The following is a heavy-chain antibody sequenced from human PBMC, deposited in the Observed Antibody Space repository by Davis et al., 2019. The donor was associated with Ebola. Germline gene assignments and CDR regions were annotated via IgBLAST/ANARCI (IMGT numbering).Heavy chain of an antibody. V-gene: IGHV5-51*01. CDR3: ARQESLYGWSDY. Sequence: GESLKISCKASGYSFTSYWIGWVRQMPGKGLEWMGIIYAGDSDSRYSPSFEGQVTISVDRSITTAYLQWRSLRASDTAVYYCARQESLYGWSDYWGQGTLVTVSS. CDR1: GYSFTSYW. J-gene: IGHJ4*02. D-gene: IGHD3-10*01. CDR2: IYAGDSDS.